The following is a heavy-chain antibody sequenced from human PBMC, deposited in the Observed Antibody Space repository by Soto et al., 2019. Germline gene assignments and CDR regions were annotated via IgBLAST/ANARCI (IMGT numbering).Heavy chain of an antibody. CDR3: ARAGCSSTSCLDY. V-gene: IGHV4-31*03. D-gene: IGHD2-2*01. CDR1: GGSISSGGYY. J-gene: IGHJ4*02. CDR2: IYYSGST. Sequence: SETLSLTCTVSGGSISSGGYYWSWIRQHPGKGLEWIGYIYYSGSTYYNPSLKSRVTISVDTSKNQFSLRLSSVTAADTAVYYCARAGCSSTSCLDYWGQGTLVTVSS.